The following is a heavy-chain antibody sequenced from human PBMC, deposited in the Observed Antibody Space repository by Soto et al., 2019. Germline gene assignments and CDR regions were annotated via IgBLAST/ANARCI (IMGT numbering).Heavy chain of an antibody. Sequence: GGSLRLSCAASGFTFSSYGMHWVRQAPGKGLEWAAIISYDGSNKFYVDSVKGRFTISRDNSKNTLYLQVNSLRAEDTAVYYCAKDRGYSGYDSLDYWGQGTLVTVSS. CDR2: ISYDGSNK. CDR3: AKDRGYSGYDSLDY. J-gene: IGHJ4*02. CDR1: GFTFSSYG. D-gene: IGHD5-12*01. V-gene: IGHV3-30*18.